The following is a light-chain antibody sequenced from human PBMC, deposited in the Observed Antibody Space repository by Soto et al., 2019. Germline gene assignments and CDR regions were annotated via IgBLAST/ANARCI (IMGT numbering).Light chain of an antibody. J-gene: IGKJ1*01. CDR3: QLTSAFPRT. CDR1: RDISNS. CDR2: GAS. Sequence: DIQMTQSPSSVSASVGDRLNITCRASRDISNSLAWYQQTPGKAPKLLLRGASSLHRGVSSRFSGGGAGTEFTLTISSLQPEDFATYYCQLTSAFPRTFGQGTKVDVK. V-gene: IGKV1-12*01.